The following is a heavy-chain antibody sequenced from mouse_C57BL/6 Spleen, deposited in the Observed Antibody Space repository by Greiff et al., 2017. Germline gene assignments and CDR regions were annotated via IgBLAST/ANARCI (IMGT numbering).Heavy chain of an antibody. CDR3: AKGYYYGSSYVRYFDV. V-gene: IGHV5-17*01. CDR1: GFAFSDYG. CDR2: ISSGSSTI. D-gene: IGHD1-1*01. J-gene: IGHJ1*03. Sequence: EVKLVESGGGLVKPGGSLKLSCAASGFAFSDYGMHWVRQAPEKGLEWVAYISSGSSTIYYADTVKGRFTISRDNAKNTLFLQMTSLRSEDTAMYYCAKGYYYGSSYVRYFDVWGTGTTVTVSS.